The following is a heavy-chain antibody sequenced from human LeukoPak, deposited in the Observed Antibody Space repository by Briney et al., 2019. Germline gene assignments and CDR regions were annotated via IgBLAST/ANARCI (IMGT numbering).Heavy chain of an antibody. CDR2: IKTKTDGGTT. Sequence: GGSLRLSCAASGFTFSNAWMSWVRQAPGKGLEWVGRIKTKTDGGTTAYPAPVKGRFTISRDDSKNTLFLQMNNLKTEDTAVYYCATDGYPLYYFDYWGQGTLVTVSS. CDR3: ATDGYPLYYFDY. J-gene: IGHJ4*02. V-gene: IGHV3-15*01. D-gene: IGHD5-18*01. CDR1: GFTFSNAW.